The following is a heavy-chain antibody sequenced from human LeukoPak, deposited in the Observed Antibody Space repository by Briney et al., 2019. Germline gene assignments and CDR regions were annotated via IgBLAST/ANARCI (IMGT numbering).Heavy chain of an antibody. J-gene: IGHJ5*02. CDR1: GGSISSYY. Sequence: SETLSPTCTVSGGSISSYYWSWIRQPPGKGLEWIGYIYYSGSTNYNPSLKSRVTISVDTSKNQFSLKLSSVTAADTAVYYCAREVRGFDPWGQGTLVTVSS. CDR3: AREVRGFDP. V-gene: IGHV4-59*12. CDR2: IYYSGST.